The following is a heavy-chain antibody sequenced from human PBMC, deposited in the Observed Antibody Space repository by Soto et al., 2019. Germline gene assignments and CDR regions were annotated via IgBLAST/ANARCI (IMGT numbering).Heavy chain of an antibody. CDR1: GFTFSSYS. CDR2: ISSSSSTI. D-gene: IGHD3-9*01. Sequence: PGGSLRLSCAASGFTFSSYSMNWVRQAPGKGLEWVSYISSSSSTIYYADSVKGRFTISRDNAKNSLYLQMNSLRAEDTAVYYCARDQERYFEARGDYYYMDVWGKGTTVTVSS. CDR3: ARDQERYFEARGDYYYMDV. V-gene: IGHV3-48*01. J-gene: IGHJ6*03.